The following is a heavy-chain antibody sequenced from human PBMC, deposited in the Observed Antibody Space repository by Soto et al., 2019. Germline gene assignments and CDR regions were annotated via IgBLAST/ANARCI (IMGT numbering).Heavy chain of an antibody. V-gene: IGHV4-59*01. Sequence: QVQLQESGPGLVKPSETLSLTCTVSSDSISSYYWGWIRQPPGKRLEWIGYISYSGGTDYNPSLKSRVTISGDTYKNQFSLKVSSVTAADTAVYYCSRGTSWRVPFDYWGQRTLVTVSS. J-gene: IGHJ4*02. CDR3: SRGTSWRVPFDY. CDR2: ISYSGGT. D-gene: IGHD6-19*01. CDR1: SDSISSYY.